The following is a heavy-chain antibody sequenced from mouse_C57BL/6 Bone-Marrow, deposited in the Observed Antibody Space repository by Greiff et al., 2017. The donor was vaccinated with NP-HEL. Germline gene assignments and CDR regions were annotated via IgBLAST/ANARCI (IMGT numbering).Heavy chain of an antibody. CDR2: IWSGGST. CDR1: GFSLTSYG. J-gene: IGHJ1*03. CDR3: ASPFITTVVATPYFDV. V-gene: IGHV2-2*01. Sequence: QVQLQQSGPGLVQPSQSLSITCTVSGFSLTSYGVHWVRQSPGKGLEWLGVIWSGGSTDYNAAFISRLSISKDNSKSQVFFKMNSLQADDTAIYYCASPFITTVVATPYFDVWGTGTTVTVSS. D-gene: IGHD1-1*01.